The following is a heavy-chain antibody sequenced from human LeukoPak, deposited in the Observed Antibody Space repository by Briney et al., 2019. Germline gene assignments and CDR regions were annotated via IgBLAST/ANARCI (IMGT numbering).Heavy chain of an antibody. CDR3: AIPARGYCSSTSCYEDGMDV. CDR1: GGTFSSYA. Sequence: SVKVSCKASGGTFSSYAISWVRQAPGQGLEWMGGIIPIFGTANYAQKFQGRVTITTDESTSTAYMELRSLRSDDTAVYYCAIPARGYCSSTSCYEDGMDVWGQGTTVTVSS. CDR2: IIPIFGTA. J-gene: IGHJ6*02. D-gene: IGHD2-2*01. V-gene: IGHV1-69*05.